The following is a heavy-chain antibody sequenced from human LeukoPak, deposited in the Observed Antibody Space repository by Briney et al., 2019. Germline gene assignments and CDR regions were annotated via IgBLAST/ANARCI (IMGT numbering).Heavy chain of an antibody. J-gene: IGHJ5*02. Sequence: SQSRSLASTVAGYSISRGFFWGWIPQPPGKGLEWSGGLYLGGSTHFNPSRKRRVSISGDTSKNQFSLKPDSVTAADTAVYYCARERSLPAAANWFDPWGQGTLVTVSS. CDR2: LYLGGST. V-gene: IGHV4-38-2*02. D-gene: IGHD6-13*01. CDR3: ARERSLPAAANWFDP. CDR1: GYSISRGFF.